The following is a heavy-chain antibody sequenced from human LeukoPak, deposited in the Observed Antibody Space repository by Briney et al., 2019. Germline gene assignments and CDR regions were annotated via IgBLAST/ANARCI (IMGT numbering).Heavy chain of an antibody. J-gene: IGHJ4*02. D-gene: IGHD2-15*01. CDR1: GYTFSDYY. CDR3: ARSSRYCSGGSCQKG. V-gene: IGHV3-11*01. Sequence: KSGGSLRLSCAASGYTFSDYYMSWIRQAPGKGLEWVSYISSSGSTIYYADSVKGRFTISRDNAKNSLYLQMNSLRAEDTAVYYCARSSRYCSGGSCQKGWGQGTLVTVSS. CDR2: ISSSGSTI.